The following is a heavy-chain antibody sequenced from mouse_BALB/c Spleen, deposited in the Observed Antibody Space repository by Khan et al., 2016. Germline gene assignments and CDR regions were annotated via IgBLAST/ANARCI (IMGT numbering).Heavy chain of an antibody. Sequence: EVQLQESGPGLVKPSQSLSLTCTVTGYSITSDYAWNWIRQFPGNKLEWMGYISYSGSTSYNPSLKSRISITRDTSKNQFFLQLNSVTTEDTATYYCARWPTMITTDGFDYWGQGTTLTVSS. CDR2: ISYSGST. CDR1: GYSITSDYA. V-gene: IGHV3-2*02. D-gene: IGHD2-4*01. J-gene: IGHJ2*01. CDR3: ARWPTMITTDGFDY.